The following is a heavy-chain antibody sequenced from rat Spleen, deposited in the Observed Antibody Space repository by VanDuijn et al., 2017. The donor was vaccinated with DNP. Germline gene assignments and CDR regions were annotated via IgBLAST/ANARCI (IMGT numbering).Heavy chain of an antibody. Sequence: EVQLVETGGGLVQPGRSLKLSCVASGFTFSSHWMYWIRQAPGKGLEWVASINTAGGSTYYPDPVKGRFTISSDNAENTVYLQMTSLRSEDTATYYCAHSNYYDVNYWGQGVMVTVSS. J-gene: IGHJ2*01. D-gene: IGHD1-12*01. CDR1: GFTFSSHW. CDR3: AHSNYYDVNY. V-gene: IGHV5-58*01. CDR2: INTAGGST.